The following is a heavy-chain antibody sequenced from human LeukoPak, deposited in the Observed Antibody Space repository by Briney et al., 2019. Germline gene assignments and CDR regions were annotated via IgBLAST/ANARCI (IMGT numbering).Heavy chain of an antibody. J-gene: IGHJ4*02. CDR1: GGSVSSGSYY. Sequence: PSETLSLTCTVSGGSVSSGSYYWSWIRQPPGKGLEWIGYIYYSGSTNYNPSLKSRVTISVDTSKNQFSLKLSSVTVADTAVYYCACTPGYSSGWLVDYWGQGTLVTVSS. CDR3: ACTPGYSSGWLVDY. D-gene: IGHD6-19*01. V-gene: IGHV4-61*01. CDR2: IYYSGST.